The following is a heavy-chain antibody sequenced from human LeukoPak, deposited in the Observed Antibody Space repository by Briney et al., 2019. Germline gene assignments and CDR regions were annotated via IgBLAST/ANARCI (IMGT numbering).Heavy chain of an antibody. D-gene: IGHD3-22*01. CDR1: GGSISSYY. J-gene: IGHJ3*02. CDR3: ARHKENMIVVVNYAFDI. V-gene: IGHV4-59*08. Sequence: PSETLSLTCTVSGGSISSYYWSWIRQPPGKGLEWIGYIYYSGSTNYNPSLKSRVTISVDTSKNQFSLKLSSVTAAGTAVYYCARHKENMIVVVNYAFDIWGQGTMVTVSS. CDR2: IYYSGST.